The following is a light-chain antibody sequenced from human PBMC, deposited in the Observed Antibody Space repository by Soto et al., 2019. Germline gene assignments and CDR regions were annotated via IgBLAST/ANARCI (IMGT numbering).Light chain of an antibody. V-gene: IGKV3-11*01. CDR1: QSVSSY. J-gene: IGKJ1*01. CDR2: DAS. Sequence: ESVLTQSPATLSLSRGERATLSCRASQSVSSYLAWYQQKPGQAPRLLIYDASNRATGIPARFSGSGSGTDFTLTISSLGPEDFAVYYCQQRSNWRWTFGQGTKVDIK. CDR3: QQRSNWRWT.